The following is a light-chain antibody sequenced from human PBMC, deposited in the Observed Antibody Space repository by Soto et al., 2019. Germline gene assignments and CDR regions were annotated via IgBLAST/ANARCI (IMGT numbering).Light chain of an antibody. CDR3: QQFHNWPRT. Sequence: EIVMTQSPVTLSVSPGERATLSCRASQTIRSDLAWYQQKPGQAPRLLISGASTRAAGIPARFSGSGSGTEFTLTITSLESEDFAVYYCQQFHNWPRTFGQGTKVDIK. CDR1: QTIRSD. J-gene: IGKJ1*01. CDR2: GAS. V-gene: IGKV3-15*01.